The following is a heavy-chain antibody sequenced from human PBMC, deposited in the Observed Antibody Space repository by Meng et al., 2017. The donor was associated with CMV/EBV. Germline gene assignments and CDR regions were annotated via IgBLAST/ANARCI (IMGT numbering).Heavy chain of an antibody. D-gene: IGHD3-10*01. CDR3: AKDIRVTMVRGGNYHYYGMDV. CDR1: GFTFSSYA. Sequence: GESLKISCAASGFTFSSYAMSWVRQAPGKGLEWVSVIYSGGSSTYYADSVKGRFTISRDNSKNTLYLQMNSLRAEDTAVYYCAKDIRVTMVRGGNYHYYGMDVWGQGTTVTVSS. J-gene: IGHJ6*02. V-gene: IGHV3-23*03. CDR2: IYSGGSST.